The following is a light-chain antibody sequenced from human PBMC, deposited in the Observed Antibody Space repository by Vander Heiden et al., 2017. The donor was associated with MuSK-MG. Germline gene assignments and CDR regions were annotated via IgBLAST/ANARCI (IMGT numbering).Light chain of an antibody. CDR1: QTISNW. Sequence: DIQMTQSPSTLSASVGDRVTITCRASQTISNWLAWYQQKPGRAPKLLIYDASSLESGVPSRLSGSGSGTEFTLTISSLQPDDFATYYCQQDNSFPYTFGQGTKLEIK. V-gene: IGKV1-5*01. J-gene: IGKJ2*01. CDR3: QQDNSFPYT. CDR2: DAS.